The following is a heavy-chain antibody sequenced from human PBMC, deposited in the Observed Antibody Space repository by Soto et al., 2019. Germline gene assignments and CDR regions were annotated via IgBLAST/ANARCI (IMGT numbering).Heavy chain of an antibody. V-gene: IGHV3-30*18. CDR3: GKFSDIEVPGMGDWFDP. CDR1: GFTFTSYG. J-gene: IGHJ5*02. CDR2: ISYDGSDK. D-gene: IGHD6-19*01. Sequence: QVQLEESGGGVVQPGRSLRLSCKASGFTFTSYGMHWVRQAPGKGLEWVALISYDGSDKLYADSVEGRFTISRYNSKNTVYLQMNSLRIEDTAMYHCGKFSDIEVPGMGDWFDPWGQGTLVTVTS.